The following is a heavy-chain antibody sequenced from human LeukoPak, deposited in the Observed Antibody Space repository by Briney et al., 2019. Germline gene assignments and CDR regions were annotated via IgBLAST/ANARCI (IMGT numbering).Heavy chain of an antibody. CDR3: ARPSSLDGSGRYYIDY. CDR1: GFTVSNNY. D-gene: IGHD3-10*01. V-gene: IGHV3-66*01. CDR2: THSDGTT. Sequence: PGGSLRLSCEVSGFTVSNNYLNWVRQAPGKGLEWVSVTHSDGTTYYADSVKGRFTISRDNSKNTLYLQMNSLRDEDTDVYYCARPSSLDGSGRYYIDYWGQGTLVTVSS. J-gene: IGHJ4*02.